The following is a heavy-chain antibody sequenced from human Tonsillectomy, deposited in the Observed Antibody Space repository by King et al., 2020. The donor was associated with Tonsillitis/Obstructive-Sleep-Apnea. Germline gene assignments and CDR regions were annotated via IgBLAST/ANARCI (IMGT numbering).Heavy chain of an antibody. CDR2: IKEDESEK. V-gene: IGHV3-7*04. CDR1: GFTFRSYL. CDR3: ARAETGSYYYHMDV. Sequence: VQLVQSGGGFVQPGGSLRLSCAASGFTFRSYLMSWVRQAPGKGLEWVANIKEDESEKKYVDSVKGRFTISRDNRKKLLYLQMNSLRVEDTAVYYCARAETGSYYYHMDVWGKGTTVTVSS. J-gene: IGHJ6*03. D-gene: IGHD3-10*01.